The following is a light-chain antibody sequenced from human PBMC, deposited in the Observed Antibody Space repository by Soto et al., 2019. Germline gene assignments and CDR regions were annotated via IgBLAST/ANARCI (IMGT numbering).Light chain of an antibody. J-gene: IGLJ3*02. CDR2: EVT. Sequence: QSALTQPASVSGSPGQSITISCTETSSDFGTYNLVSWYQQHPGKAPKLMIYEVTKRPSGVSNRFSGSQSGNTASLTISGLQAEDEADYYCCSYVHSNTLVFGGGTKVTVL. V-gene: IGLV2-23*02. CDR1: SSDFGTYNL. CDR3: CSYVHSNTLV.